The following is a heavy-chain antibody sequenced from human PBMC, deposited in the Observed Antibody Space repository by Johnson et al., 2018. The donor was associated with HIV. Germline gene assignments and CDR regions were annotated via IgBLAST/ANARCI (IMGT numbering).Heavy chain of an antibody. V-gene: IGHV3-66*04. Sequence: VQLVESGGGLVQPGGSLRLSCAASGFTVSSNYMSWVRQAPGKGLEWVTVLYSGSNTYYADSVKGRFTISRDNSNNPLYLQMNSLRAEDTAVYYCARHKAVADAFDIWGQGTVVTVS. D-gene: IGHD6-19*01. J-gene: IGHJ3*02. CDR3: ARHKAVADAFDI. CDR2: LYSGSNT. CDR1: GFTVSSNY.